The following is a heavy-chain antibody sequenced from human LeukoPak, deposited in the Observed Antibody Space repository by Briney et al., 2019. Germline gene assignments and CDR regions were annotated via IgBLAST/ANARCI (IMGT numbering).Heavy chain of an antibody. CDR2: ISENGANR. CDR3: AKQYVDC. J-gene: IGHJ4*02. CDR1: GFPFKKYA. V-gene: IGHV3-23*01. Sequence: GGSLSLLRSPSGFPFKKYAMKWVRQTPGKELDWVSYISENGANRDYADSVKGRFTIFRDDSHNTLYLQMNSLKAEDTAVYFCAKQYVDCWGQGTLVTVSS.